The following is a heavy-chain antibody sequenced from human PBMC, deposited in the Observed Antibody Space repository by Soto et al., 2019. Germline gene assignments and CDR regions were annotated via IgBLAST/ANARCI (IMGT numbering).Heavy chain of an antibody. D-gene: IGHD1-26*01. CDR2: TNHSGST. CDR1: GGSFSGYY. Sequence: SETLSLTCAVYGGSFSGYYWSWIRQPPGKGLEWIGETNHSGSTNYNPSLKSRVTISVDTSKNQFSLKLSSVTAADTAVYYCARGVFGGSSPSGFDYWGQGTLVTVSS. CDR3: ARGVFGGSSPSGFDY. J-gene: IGHJ4*02. V-gene: IGHV4-34*01.